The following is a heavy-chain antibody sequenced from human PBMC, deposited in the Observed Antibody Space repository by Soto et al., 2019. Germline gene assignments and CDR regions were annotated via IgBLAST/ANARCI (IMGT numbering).Heavy chain of an antibody. Sequence: QVQLVQSGAEVKKPGSSVKVSCKASGGTFSSYAISWVRQAPGQGLEWMGGIIPIFGTANYAQKFQGRVTITADESTSTDYMELSRLRSEDTAVYYCARDRPYCSGCSCYSAFDWGQGTLVTVSS. V-gene: IGHV1-69*12. J-gene: IGHJ4*02. CDR1: GGTFSSYA. D-gene: IGHD2-15*01. CDR3: ARDRPYCSGCSCYSAFD. CDR2: IIPIFGTA.